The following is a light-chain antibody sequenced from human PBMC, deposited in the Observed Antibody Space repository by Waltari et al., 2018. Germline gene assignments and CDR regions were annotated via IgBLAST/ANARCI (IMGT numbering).Light chain of an antibody. CDR2: QVS. Sequence: VGMPQSPRSLPVTLCQPAAISCWYSQSLVHSDGNTYLNWFQQRPGQSPRRLIYQVSIRDSGVQDRFSGSGSGTDFTLQISSVEAEDVGVYYCMQGTHWPRTFGQGTKVEIK. J-gene: IGKJ1*01. CDR1: QSLVHSDGNTY. CDR3: MQGTHWPRT. V-gene: IGKV2-30*02.